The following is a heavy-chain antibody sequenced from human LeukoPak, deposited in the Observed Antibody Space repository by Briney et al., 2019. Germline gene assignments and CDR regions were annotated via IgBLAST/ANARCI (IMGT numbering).Heavy chain of an antibody. V-gene: IGHV3-74*01. CDR3: ARDRAAFGVVQVGY. CDR1: TFTFSRYW. CDR2: INSDGTNT. D-gene: IGHD3-3*01. Sequence: GGSLRLSCAASTFTFSRYWMHWVRQAPGKGLVWVSRINSDGTNTYYADSVKVRFTISRDNTKNTLYLQMNSLRTEDTAVYYCARDRAAFGVVQVGYWGQGTLDTVSS. J-gene: IGHJ4*02.